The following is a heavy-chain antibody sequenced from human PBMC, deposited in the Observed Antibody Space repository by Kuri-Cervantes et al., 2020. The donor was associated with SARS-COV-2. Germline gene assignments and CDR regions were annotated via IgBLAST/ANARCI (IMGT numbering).Heavy chain of an antibody. Sequence: SETLSLTCTVSGGSISSHYWSWIRQPPGKGLEWIGEVNHRGDTNYNPSLMGRVIISVDTSNSQFSLRLTSVTAADTAVYHCARAYGFLRYIYYMDVWGKGTTVTVSS. CDR1: GGSISSHY. CDR2: VNHRGDT. V-gene: IGHV4-34*01. CDR3: ARAYGFLRYIYYMDV. D-gene: IGHD3-9*01. J-gene: IGHJ6*04.